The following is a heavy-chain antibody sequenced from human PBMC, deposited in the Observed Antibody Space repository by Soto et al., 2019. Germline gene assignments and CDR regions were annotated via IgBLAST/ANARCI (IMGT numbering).Heavy chain of an antibody. D-gene: IGHD3-22*01. V-gene: IGHV4-59*01. Sequence: PSETLSLTCTVSGGSISSYYWSWIRQPPGKGLEWIGYIYYSGSTNYNPSLKSRDTISVDTSKNQFSLKLSSVTAADTAVYYCARIDYDSSGYYYHYYFDYWGQGTLVTVSS. J-gene: IGHJ4*02. CDR1: GGSISSYY. CDR3: ARIDYDSSGYYYHYYFDY. CDR2: IYYSGST.